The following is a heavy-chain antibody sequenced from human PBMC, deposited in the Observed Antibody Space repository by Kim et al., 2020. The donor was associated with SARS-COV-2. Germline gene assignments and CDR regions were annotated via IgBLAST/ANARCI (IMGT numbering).Heavy chain of an antibody. D-gene: IGHD6-13*01. V-gene: IGHV7-4-1*02. CDR1: GYTFTSYA. CDR2: INTNTGNP. J-gene: IGHJ6*02. CDR3: ARDRSSSWNRGMDV. Sequence: ASVKVSCKASGYTFTSYAMNWVRQAPGQGLEWMGWINTNTGNPTYAQGFTGRFVFSLDTSVSTAYLQISSLKAEDTAVYYCARDRSSSWNRGMDVWGQGTTVTVSS.